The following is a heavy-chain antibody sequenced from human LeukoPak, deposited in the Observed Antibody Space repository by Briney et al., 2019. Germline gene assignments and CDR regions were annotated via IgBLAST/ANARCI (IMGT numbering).Heavy chain of an antibody. CDR2: IKSDGSEK. CDR1: GFTFASYW. J-gene: IGHJ4*02. Sequence: GGSLRLSCAASGFTFASYWMTWVRHPPGKGLEWVANIKSDGSEKYYVDSVKGRFTISRDNAKNSLNLQLNSLRAEDTAVYYCAKLSEYSFDSRGQGTQVTVSS. CDR3: AKLSEYSFDS. D-gene: IGHD6-6*01. V-gene: IGHV3-7*02.